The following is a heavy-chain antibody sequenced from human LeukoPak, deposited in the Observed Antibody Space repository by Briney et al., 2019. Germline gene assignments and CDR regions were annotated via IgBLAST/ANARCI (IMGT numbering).Heavy chain of an antibody. D-gene: IGHD2-15*01. CDR2: IYYSGST. CDR1: GGSISSYY. CDR3: ATQRRSGYLDY. V-gene: IGHV4-59*01. J-gene: IGHJ4*02. Sequence: SETLSLTCTVSGGSISSYYWSWIRQPPGKGLEWIGYIYYSGSTDYNPSLKSRVTISVDTSKNQFSLKLSSVTAADTAVYYCATQRRSGYLDYWGQGTLVTVSS.